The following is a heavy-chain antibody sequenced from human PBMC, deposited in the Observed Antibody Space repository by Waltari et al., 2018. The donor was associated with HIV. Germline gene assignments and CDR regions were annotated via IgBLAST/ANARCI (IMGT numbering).Heavy chain of an antibody. CDR3: ARLVYTGSYIDSFDV. V-gene: IGHV3-7*01. D-gene: IGHD1-26*01. CDR1: GFTFGNYW. J-gene: IGHJ3*01. Sequence: EVQLVESGGGLVQPGGSLRLSCAASGFTFGNYWINWVRQTPTKGLEWVANIKDDGTEKYYVDSVKGRFTISRDNARNSLFLQMNSLRVEDTAVYYCARLVYTGSYIDSFDVWGQGTKATVSS. CDR2: IKDDGTEK.